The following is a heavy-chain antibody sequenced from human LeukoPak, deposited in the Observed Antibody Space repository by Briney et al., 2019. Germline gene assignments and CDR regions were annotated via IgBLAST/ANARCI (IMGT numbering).Heavy chain of an antibody. CDR3: AKDSSGSYEGWFDP. V-gene: IGHV3-23*01. CDR1: GFTFNNNA. J-gene: IGHJ5*02. D-gene: IGHD1-26*01. Sequence: GGSLRLSCATSGFTFNNNAMSWVRQGPGKGLEWVSGINGGGDATEYTDSVKGRFTISRDNSKNTLYLQMNSLRAEDTAVYYCAKDSSGSYEGWFDPWGQGTLVTVSS. CDR2: INGGGDAT.